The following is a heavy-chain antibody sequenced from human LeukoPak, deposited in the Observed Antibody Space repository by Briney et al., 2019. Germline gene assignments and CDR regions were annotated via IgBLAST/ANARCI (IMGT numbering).Heavy chain of an antibody. D-gene: IGHD1-26*01. CDR1: GFTFSNYW. CDR3: VRLKGGY. V-gene: IGHV3-74*01. CDR2: INGDSSTT. Sequence: PGGSLRLSCAASGFTFSNYWMHWVRQAPGKGLVWVSRINGDSSTTAYADSVKGRFTISRDNAKNTAYLQINSLRAEDTAVYYCVRLKGGYWGQGTLVTVS. J-gene: IGHJ4*02.